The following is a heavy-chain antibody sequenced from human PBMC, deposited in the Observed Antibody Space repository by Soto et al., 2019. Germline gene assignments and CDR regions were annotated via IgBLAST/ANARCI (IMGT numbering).Heavy chain of an antibody. CDR3: AKDIEDLGPTVAYSSFDI. J-gene: IGHJ3*02. D-gene: IGHD6-19*01. CDR2: NSWNSGSI. CDR1: GFTFDDYA. Sequence: EVQLVESGGGLVQPGRSLRLSCAASGFTFDDYAMHWVRQAPGKGLEWVSGNSWNSGSIDYADSVKGRFTISRDNAKNYLYLQMNSLRAEDTALYYCAKDIEDLGPTVAYSSFDIWGQGTMVTVSS. V-gene: IGHV3-9*01.